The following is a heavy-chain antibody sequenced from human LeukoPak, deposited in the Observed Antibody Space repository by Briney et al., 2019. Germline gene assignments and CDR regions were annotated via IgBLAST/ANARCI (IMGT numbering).Heavy chain of an antibody. CDR2: IIPIFGTA. CDR3: ARGGYFDSVSNSY. Sequence: SVKVSCKASGGTFSSYAISWVRQAPGQGLEWMGRIIPIFGTANYAQKFQGRVTITTDESTSTAYMELSSLRSEDTAVYYCARGGYFDSVSNSYWGQGTLVTVSS. D-gene: IGHD3-9*01. J-gene: IGHJ4*02. V-gene: IGHV1-69*05. CDR1: GGTFSSYA.